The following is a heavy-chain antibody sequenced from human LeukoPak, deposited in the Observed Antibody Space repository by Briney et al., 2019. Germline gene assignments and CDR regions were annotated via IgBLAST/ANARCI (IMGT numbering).Heavy chain of an antibody. J-gene: IGHJ3*02. V-gene: IGHV4-59*01. D-gene: IGHD6-19*01. Sequence: PSETLSLTCTVSGGSIGSYYWSWIRQPPGKGLEWIGCMYNKGSTSYNPSLKSRVTISVDTSKNQFSLKVRSVTAADTAVYYCARDRPGIAVAGDALDIWGQGTMVTISS. CDR1: GGSIGSYY. CDR3: ARDRPGIAVAGDALDI. CDR2: MYNKGST.